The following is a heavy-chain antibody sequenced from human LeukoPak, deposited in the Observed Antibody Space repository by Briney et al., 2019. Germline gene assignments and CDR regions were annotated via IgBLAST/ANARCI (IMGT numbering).Heavy chain of an antibody. Sequence: GGSLRLSCAATGFTFSNYAMNWVRQAPGKGLEWVSAVSGSGGYTYYVDSVRGRFTISRDNSKNTLYLQLNSLTAEDTAVYYCAKARDIVVVPAAMCALDVSGQGTTVTVSS. CDR3: AKARDIVVVPAAMCALDV. CDR2: VSGSGGYT. CDR1: GFTFSNYA. D-gene: IGHD2-2*01. V-gene: IGHV3-23*01. J-gene: IGHJ6*02.